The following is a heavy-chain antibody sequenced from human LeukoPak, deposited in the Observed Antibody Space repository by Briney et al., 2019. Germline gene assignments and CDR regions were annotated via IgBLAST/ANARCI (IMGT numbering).Heavy chain of an antibody. V-gene: IGHV4-39*07. J-gene: IGHJ3*02. Sequence: SETLSLTCTVSGGSISSSSYYWGWIRQPPGKGLEWIGEINHSGSTNYNPSLKSRVTISVDTSKNQFSLKLSSVTAADTAVYYCARGRDPGSVFDIWGQGTMVTVSS. CDR3: ARGRDPGSVFDI. CDR1: GGSISSSSYY. CDR2: INHSGST. D-gene: IGHD5-24*01.